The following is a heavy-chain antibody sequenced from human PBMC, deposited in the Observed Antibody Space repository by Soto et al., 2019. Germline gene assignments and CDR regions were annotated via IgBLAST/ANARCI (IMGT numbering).Heavy chain of an antibody. CDR2: IKGDGSEK. CDR3: ARAYSYFYY. V-gene: IGHV3-7*04. Sequence: GGSLRLSCAASGFTFSSYWMSWVRQAPGKGPEWVANIKGDGSEKNYGDSVKGRFTVSRDNAKNSLYLQMNSLGAEDTAVYYCARAYSYFYYWGQGALVTVSS. CDR1: GFTFSSYW. D-gene: IGHD4-4*01. J-gene: IGHJ4*02.